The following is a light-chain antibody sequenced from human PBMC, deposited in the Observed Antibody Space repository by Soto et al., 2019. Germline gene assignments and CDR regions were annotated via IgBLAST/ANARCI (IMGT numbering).Light chain of an antibody. CDR2: GAS. V-gene: IGKV3D-15*01. CDR1: QSVDIN. J-gene: IGKJ1*01. CDR3: QHYNTYPWT. Sequence: EIVLTQSPATLSVSPGERVTLSCRASQSVDINLAWYQQKPGQAPRLLIYGASSRATDIPDRFIGCGSGTEFTLTIRRLQPGDLATYYCQHYNTYPWTFGPGTKGDIK.